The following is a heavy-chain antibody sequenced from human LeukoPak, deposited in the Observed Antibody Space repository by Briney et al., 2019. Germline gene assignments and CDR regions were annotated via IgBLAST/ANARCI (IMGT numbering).Heavy chain of an antibody. D-gene: IGHD6-19*01. CDR3: ARTDSSDWYVYDY. Sequence: GGSLRLSCAASGFTFSSYSMNWVRQAPGKGLEWVSSISSSSSYIYYADSVKGRFTISRDNAKNSLYLQMNSLRAEDTAVYYCARTDSSDWYVYDYWGQGTLVTVSS. V-gene: IGHV3-21*01. J-gene: IGHJ4*02. CDR2: ISSSSSYI. CDR1: GFTFSSYS.